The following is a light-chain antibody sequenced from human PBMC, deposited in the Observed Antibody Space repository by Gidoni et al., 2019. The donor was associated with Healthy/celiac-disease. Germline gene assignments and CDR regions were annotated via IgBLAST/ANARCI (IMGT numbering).Light chain of an antibody. J-gene: IGKJ5*01. Sequence: DIHETHSPSSLSASGGDRDTITCRASQSISSYLNWYQQKPGKAPKLLIYAASSLQSGVPSRFSGSGSGTDFTLTISSLQPEDFATYYCQQSYSTPPFTFGQGTRLEIK. CDR1: QSISSY. CDR3: QQSYSTPPFT. CDR2: AAS. V-gene: IGKV1-39*01.